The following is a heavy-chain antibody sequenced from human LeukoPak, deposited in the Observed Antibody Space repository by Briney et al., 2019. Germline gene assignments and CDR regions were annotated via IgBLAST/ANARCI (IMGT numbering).Heavy chain of an antibody. V-gene: IGHV3-30*18. CDR1: GFTFSSYG. Sequence: PGKSLRLSCAASGFTFSSYGMHWVRQAPGKGLEWVAVISYDGSNKYYADSVKGRFTISRDNSKNTLYLQMNSLRAEDTAVNYCAKVGSSSSFGWGQGTLVTVSS. CDR3: AKVGSSSSFG. J-gene: IGHJ4*02. D-gene: IGHD6-6*01. CDR2: ISYDGSNK.